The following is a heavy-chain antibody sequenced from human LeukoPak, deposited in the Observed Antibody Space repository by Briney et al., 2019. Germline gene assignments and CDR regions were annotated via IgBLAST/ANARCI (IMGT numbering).Heavy chain of an antibody. CDR3: ARVGGSGEYY. CDR2: IYYSGST. CDR1: GGSISSSSYY. J-gene: IGHJ4*02. D-gene: IGHD3-10*01. Sequence: SETLSLTCTVSGGSISSSSYYWGWIRQPPGKGLEWIGSIYYSGSTYYNLSLKSRVTISVDTSKNQFSLKLSSVTAADTAVYYCARVGGSGEYYWGQGTLVTVSS. V-gene: IGHV4-39*07.